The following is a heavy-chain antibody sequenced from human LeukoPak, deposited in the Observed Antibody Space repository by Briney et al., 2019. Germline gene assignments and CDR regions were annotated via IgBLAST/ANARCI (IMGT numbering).Heavy chain of an antibody. V-gene: IGHV4-39*07. J-gene: IGHJ4*02. D-gene: IGHD1-7*01. CDR3: ARALGGTTVLVYFDY. CDR1: GGSIGSSSYY. Sequence: SETLSLTCTVSGGSIGSSSYYWGWIRQPPGQGLEWIGTIYYSGSTYYNPSLKSRVTISVDTSKNQFSLKLSSVTAADTAVYYCARALGGTTVLVYFDYWGQGTLVTVSS. CDR2: IYYSGST.